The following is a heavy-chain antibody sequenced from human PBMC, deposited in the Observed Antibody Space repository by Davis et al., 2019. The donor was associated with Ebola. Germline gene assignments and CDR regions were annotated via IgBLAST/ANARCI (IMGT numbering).Heavy chain of an antibody. J-gene: IGHJ5*02. Sequence: GESLKISCAASGFTFSSYSMNWVRQAPGKGLEWVSYISSSSSTIYYADSVKGRFTISRDNAKNSLYLQMNSLRSDDTAVYYCARDWPPYSSSWYREGDWFDPWGQGTLVTVSS. V-gene: IGHV3-48*01. CDR2: ISSSSSTI. CDR1: GFTFSSYS. CDR3: ARDWPPYSSSWYREGDWFDP. D-gene: IGHD6-13*01.